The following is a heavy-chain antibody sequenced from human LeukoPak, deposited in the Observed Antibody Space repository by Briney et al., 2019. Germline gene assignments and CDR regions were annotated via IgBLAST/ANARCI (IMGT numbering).Heavy chain of an antibody. Sequence: SETLSLTCTVSGGSISSYYWSWIRQPPGKGLEWIGYIYTSGSTNYNPSLKSRVTISVDTSKNQFSLKLSSVTAADTAVYYCARLKGSSSWYYYYYMDVWGKGTTVTVSS. V-gene: IGHV4-4*09. CDR2: IYTSGST. J-gene: IGHJ6*03. CDR3: ARLKGSSSWYYYYYMDV. CDR1: GGSISSYY. D-gene: IGHD6-13*01.